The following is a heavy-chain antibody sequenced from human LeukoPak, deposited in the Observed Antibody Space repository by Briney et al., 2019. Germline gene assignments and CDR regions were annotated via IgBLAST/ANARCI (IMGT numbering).Heavy chain of an antibody. Sequence: SETLSLTCAVYGGSFSGYYWSWIRQPPGKGLEWSGEINHSGSTNYNPSLKSRVTISVDTSKNQFSLKLSSVTAADTAVYYCARPRLRYFDWSFDYWGQGTLVTVSS. J-gene: IGHJ4*02. D-gene: IGHD3-9*01. CDR2: INHSGST. CDR3: ARPRLRYFDWSFDY. CDR1: GGSFSGYY. V-gene: IGHV4-34*01.